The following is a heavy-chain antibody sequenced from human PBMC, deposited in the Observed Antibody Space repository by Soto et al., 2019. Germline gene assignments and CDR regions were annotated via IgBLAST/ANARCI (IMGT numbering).Heavy chain of an antibody. D-gene: IGHD2-2*01. CDR2: IYYSGST. J-gene: IGHJ4*02. CDR3: ARSARPVRDFDY. V-gene: IGHV4-59*01. CDR1: GGSISSYY. Sequence: SETLSLTCTVFGGSISSYYWSWIRQPPGKGLEWIGYIYYSGSTNYNPSLKSRVTISVDTSKNQLSLKLSSVTAADTAVYYCARSARPVRDFDYWGQGTLVTVSS.